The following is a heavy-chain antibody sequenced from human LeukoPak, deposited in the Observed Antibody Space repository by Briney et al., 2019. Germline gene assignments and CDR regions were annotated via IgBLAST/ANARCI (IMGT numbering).Heavy chain of an antibody. CDR3: SGRDSSRSPRAY. V-gene: IGHV3-7*03. CDR2: IKPDGSER. CDR1: GLTFTDFW. J-gene: IGHJ4*02. D-gene: IGHD2-2*01. Sequence: GGSLRLSCAASGLTFTDFWMNWVRLAPGRGLEWLANIKPDGSERYYVDSVKGRFAVSRDNAKNEVYLEMNSVRAEDTGVYYCSGRDSSRSPRAYWGQGTLVSVSS.